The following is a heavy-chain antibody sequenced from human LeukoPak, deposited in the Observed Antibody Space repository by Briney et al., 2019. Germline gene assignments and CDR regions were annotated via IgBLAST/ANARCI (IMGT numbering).Heavy chain of an antibody. V-gene: IGHV1-24*01. CDR3: ATVPRAIFGHYMDV. J-gene: IGHJ6*03. CDR1: GYTLTELS. D-gene: IGHD3-3*01. Sequence: ASVKVSCKVSGYTLTELSMHWVRQAPGKGLEWMGGFDPEGGETIYAQKFQGRVTMTEDTSTDTAYMELSSLRSEDTAVYYCATVPRAIFGHYMDVWGKGTTVTVSS. CDR2: FDPEGGET.